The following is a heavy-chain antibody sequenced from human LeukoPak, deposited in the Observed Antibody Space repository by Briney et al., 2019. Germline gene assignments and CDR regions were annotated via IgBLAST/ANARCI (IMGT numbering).Heavy chain of an antibody. J-gene: IGHJ3*02. D-gene: IGHD2-21*02. CDR1: GGTFSSYG. Sequence: SVKVSCKASGGTFSSYGITWVRQAPGQGPEWMGGIIPIFGTTNYAQKFQGRVTITADKSRSTVYMELSSLRSEDTAVYYCARVYCDGDCYETRGAFDIWGQGTVVTVS. V-gene: IGHV1-69*06. CDR2: IIPIFGTT. CDR3: ARVYCDGDCYETRGAFDI.